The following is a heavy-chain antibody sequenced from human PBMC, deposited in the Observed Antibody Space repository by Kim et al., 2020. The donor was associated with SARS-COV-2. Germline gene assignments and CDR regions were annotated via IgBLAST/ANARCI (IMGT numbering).Heavy chain of an antibody. D-gene: IGHD1-26*01. V-gene: IGHV4-59*01. J-gene: IGHJ3*02. CDR1: GGSISSYY. CDR3: AREDSGSYFRAFDI. CDR2: IYYSGST. Sequence: SETLSLTCTVSGGSISSYYWSWIRQPPGKGLEWIGYIYYSGSTNYNPSLKSRVTISVDTSKNQFSLKLSSVTAADTAMYYCAREDSGSYFRAFDIWGQGTMVTVSS.